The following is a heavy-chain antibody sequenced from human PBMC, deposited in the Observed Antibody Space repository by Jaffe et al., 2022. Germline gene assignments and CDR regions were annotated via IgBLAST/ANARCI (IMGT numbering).Heavy chain of an antibody. V-gene: IGHV3-48*01. J-gene: IGHJ4*02. CDR3: ARDPGFLEWSHSFDY. Sequence: EVQLVESGGGLVQPGGSLRLSCAASGFTFSSYSMNWVRQAPGKGLEWVSYISSSSSTIYYADSVKGRFTISRDNAKNSLYLQMNSLRAEDTAVYYCARDPGFLEWSHSFDYWGQGTLVTVSS. CDR1: GFTFSSYS. CDR2: ISSSSSTI. D-gene: IGHD3-3*01.